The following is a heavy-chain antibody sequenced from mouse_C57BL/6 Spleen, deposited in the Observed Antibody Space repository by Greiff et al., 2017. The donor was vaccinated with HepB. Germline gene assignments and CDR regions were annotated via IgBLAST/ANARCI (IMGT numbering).Heavy chain of an antibody. D-gene: IGHD1-1*01. CDR1: GYTFTSYW. Sequence: VQLQQPGAELVKPGASVKMSCKASGYTFTSYWITWVKQRPGQGLEWIGDIYPGSGSTNYNEKFKSKATLTVDTSSSTAYMQLSSLTSEDSAVYYCARWGNLGGSSYDWYFDVWGTGTTVTVSS. CDR2: IYPGSGST. J-gene: IGHJ1*03. CDR3: ARWGNLGGSSYDWYFDV. V-gene: IGHV1-55*01.